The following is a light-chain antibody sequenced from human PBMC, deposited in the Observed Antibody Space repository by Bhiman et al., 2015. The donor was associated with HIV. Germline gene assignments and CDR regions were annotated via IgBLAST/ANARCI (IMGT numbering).Light chain of an antibody. CDR3: QSADSSGTYQV. Sequence: SYELTQPPSVSVSPGQTASITCSGDKLGHKYACWYQQKPGQSPVLVIYQDNKRPSGIPERFSGSNSGNTATLTISGTQAMDEADYYCQSADSSGTYQVFGGGTKLTVL. V-gene: IGLV3-1*01. CDR2: QDN. J-gene: IGLJ3*02. CDR1: KLGHKY.